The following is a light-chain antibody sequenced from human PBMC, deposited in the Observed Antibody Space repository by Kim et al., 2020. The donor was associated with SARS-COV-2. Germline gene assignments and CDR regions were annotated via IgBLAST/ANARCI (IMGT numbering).Light chain of an antibody. CDR3: QSYDSSLSGYV. V-gene: IGLV1-40*01. CDR1: SSNIGATYD. J-gene: IGLJ1*01. CDR2: GNS. Sequence: RVSMCWRGSSSNIGATYDVYWYQQLPGTAPKLLIYGNSNRPSGVPDRFSGSKSGTSASLAITGLQAEDEAEYYCQSYDSSLSGYVFGTGTKVTVL.